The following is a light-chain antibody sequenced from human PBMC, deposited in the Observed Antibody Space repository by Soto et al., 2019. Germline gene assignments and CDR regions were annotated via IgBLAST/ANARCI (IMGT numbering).Light chain of an antibody. CDR2: EVS. CDR3: SSHSSSTDRVV. V-gene: IGLV2-14*01. J-gene: IGLJ2*01. Sequence: QSALTHPASVSGSPGQSITISCTGTSSDVGGHNYVSWYQQHPGKAPKLIINEVSHRPSGVSNRFSGSKSGNTASLTISGLQAEDEADFYCSSHSSSTDRVVFGGGTKLTVL. CDR1: SSDVGGHNY.